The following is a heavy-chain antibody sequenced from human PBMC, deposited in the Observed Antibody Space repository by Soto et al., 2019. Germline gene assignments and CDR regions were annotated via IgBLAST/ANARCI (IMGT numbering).Heavy chain of an antibody. CDR2: ISAYNGNT. D-gene: IGHD3-22*01. Sequence: EASVKVSCKASGYTFTSYGISWVRQAPGQGLEWMGWISAYNGNTNYAQKLQGRVTMTTDTSTSTAYMELRSLRSDDTAVYYCARHYYDSSGYYLGAFDIWGQGTMVTVS. CDR1: GYTFTSYG. CDR3: ARHYYDSSGYYLGAFDI. J-gene: IGHJ3*02. V-gene: IGHV1-18*01.